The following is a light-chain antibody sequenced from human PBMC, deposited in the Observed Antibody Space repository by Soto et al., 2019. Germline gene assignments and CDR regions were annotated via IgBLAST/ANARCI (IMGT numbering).Light chain of an antibody. CDR3: QQYDSIPFT. Sequence: DIQMTQSPSSLSASVGDRVTITCQASQDISKYLNWYQQKPGKAPKLLIYDASNLEAGVPSRFRGTGSGTFYTFTISSLHPDDFATYHCQQYDSIPFTFGPGTKVEIK. J-gene: IGKJ3*01. V-gene: IGKV1-33*01. CDR1: QDISKY. CDR2: DAS.